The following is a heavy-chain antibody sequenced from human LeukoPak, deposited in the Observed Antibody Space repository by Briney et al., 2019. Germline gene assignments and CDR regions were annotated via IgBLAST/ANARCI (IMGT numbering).Heavy chain of an antibody. Sequence: GGSLRLSCAVSGFTLGNYWMSWVRQAPGKGLKWGANINQGGSAKYYVDSVKGRFAISRDNAKSSVYLQMNSLRAEDTAVYYCARAPSTSCSGNNCYPGYWGQGTPVTVSS. V-gene: IGHV3-7*01. CDR1: GFTLGNYW. J-gene: IGHJ4*02. D-gene: IGHD2-15*01. CDR3: ARAPSTSCSGNNCYPGY. CDR2: INQGGSAK.